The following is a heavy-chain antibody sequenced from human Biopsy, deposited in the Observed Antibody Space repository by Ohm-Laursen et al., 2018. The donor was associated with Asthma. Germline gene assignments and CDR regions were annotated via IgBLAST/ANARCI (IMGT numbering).Heavy chain of an antibody. Sequence: ASVKVSCKAPGGTFSNFAISWVRQAPGQGLEWLGGIMTVFGTTNYAQNLQGRVTITADEYTSTAYMEVTSLRSEDTAIYYCARCQVGYSSGWSLLLKKIYYSGMDVWGQGTAVTVSS. CDR2: IMTVFGTT. CDR1: GGTFSNFA. V-gene: IGHV1-69*13. D-gene: IGHD6-19*01. CDR3: ARCQVGYSSGWSLLLKKIYYSGMDV. J-gene: IGHJ6*02.